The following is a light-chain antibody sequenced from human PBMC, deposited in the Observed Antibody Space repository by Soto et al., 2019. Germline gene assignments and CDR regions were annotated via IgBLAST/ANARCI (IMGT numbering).Light chain of an antibody. CDR2: GAS. Sequence: EIVMTQSPATLSVSPGDRVTLSCRASQSVGRNLAWYQQKPCQAPRLLIYGASTRATGIPARFSGSGSGTDFTLTISSLEPEDLAVYYCQQRSNWPTLTGGQGTRREIK. V-gene: IGKV3-15*01. CDR3: QQRSNWPTLT. CDR1: QSVGRN. J-gene: IGKJ5*01.